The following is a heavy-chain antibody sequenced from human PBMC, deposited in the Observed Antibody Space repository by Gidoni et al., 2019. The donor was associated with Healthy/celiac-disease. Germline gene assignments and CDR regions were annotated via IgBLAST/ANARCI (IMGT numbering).Heavy chain of an antibody. J-gene: IGHJ4*02. CDR3: ARDGLGYCSGGSCSYLDY. CDR2: IYTSGST. Sequence: QVQLQESGPGLVKPSQTLSLTCTVSGGSISSGSYYWSWIRQPAGKGLEWIGRIYTSGSTNYNPSLKSRVTISVDTSKNQFSLKLSSVTAADTAVYYCARDGLGYCSGGSCSYLDYWGQGTLVTVSS. V-gene: IGHV4-61*02. CDR1: GGSISSGSYY. D-gene: IGHD2-15*01.